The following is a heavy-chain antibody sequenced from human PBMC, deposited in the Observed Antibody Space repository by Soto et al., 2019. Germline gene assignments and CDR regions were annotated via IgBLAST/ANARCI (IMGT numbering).Heavy chain of an antibody. D-gene: IGHD2-15*01. CDR3: ARDVVVVVAATIRWFDP. Sequence: SVKVSCKASGGTFSSYAISWVRQAPGQGLEWMGGIIPIFGTANYAQKFQGRVTITADESTSTAYMELSSLRSEDTVVYYCARDVVVVVAATIRWFDPWGQGTLVTVSS. CDR1: GGTFSSYA. J-gene: IGHJ5*02. CDR2: IIPIFGTA. V-gene: IGHV1-69*13.